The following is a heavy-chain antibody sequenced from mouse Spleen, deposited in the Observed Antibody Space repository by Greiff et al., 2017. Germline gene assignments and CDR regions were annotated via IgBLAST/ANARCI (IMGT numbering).Heavy chain of an antibody. D-gene: IGHD2-12*01. V-gene: IGHV1-85*01. CDR1: GYTFTSYD. CDR3: ARTYSYYSLYYYAMDY. Sequence: QVQLKESGPELVKPGASVKLSCKASGYTFTSYDINWVKQRPGQGLEWIGWIYPRDGSTKYNEKFKGKATLTVDTSSSTAYMELHSLTSEDSAVYFCARTYSYYSLYYYAMDYWGQGTSVTVSS. CDR2: IYPRDGST. J-gene: IGHJ4*01.